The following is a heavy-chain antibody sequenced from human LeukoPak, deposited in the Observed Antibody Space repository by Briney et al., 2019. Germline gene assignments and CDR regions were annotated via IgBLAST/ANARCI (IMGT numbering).Heavy chain of an antibody. CDR1: GGTFSSYA. Sequence: SVKVSCKASGGTFSSYAISWVRQAPGQGLEWMGGIIPIFGTANYAQKFQGRVTITADESTSTAYMELSSLRSEDTAVHYCASGPYWSGYYPLDYWGQGTLVTVSS. CDR2: IIPIFGTA. V-gene: IGHV1-69*13. CDR3: ASGPYWSGYYPLDY. D-gene: IGHD3-3*01. J-gene: IGHJ4*02.